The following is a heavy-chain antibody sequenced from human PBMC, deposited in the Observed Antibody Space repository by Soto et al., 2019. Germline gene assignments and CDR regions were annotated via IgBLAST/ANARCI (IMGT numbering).Heavy chain of an antibody. J-gene: IGHJ4*02. CDR3: ARGYVRATAYFDA. CDR2: INHSGRT. Sequence: QVELQQWGPGLVKPSETLSLTCTIHDGSFIGYFWSWIRQSPEKGLEWIGEINHSGRTSYNLALRSRVTIPVYRSTNQCSRKLTSVTAADTAVYYCARGYVRATAYFDAWGQGSPVIVSS. CDR1: DGSFIGYF. V-gene: IGHV4-34*01. D-gene: IGHD2-21*02.